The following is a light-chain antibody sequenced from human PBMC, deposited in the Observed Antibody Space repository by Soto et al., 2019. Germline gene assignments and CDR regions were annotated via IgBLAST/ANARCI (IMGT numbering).Light chain of an antibody. CDR2: GNG. Sequence: QSVLTQAPSVSGAPGQRVTISCSGSSSNIGAGYDVHWYQQLPGTAPKLLMYGNGNRPSGVPDRFSGSKSGTSASLPITGRQAEDEADYYYQSYASNVISVVFGGGTKLTVL. CDR3: QSYASNVISVV. V-gene: IGLV1-40*01. CDR1: SSNIGAGYD. J-gene: IGLJ2*01.